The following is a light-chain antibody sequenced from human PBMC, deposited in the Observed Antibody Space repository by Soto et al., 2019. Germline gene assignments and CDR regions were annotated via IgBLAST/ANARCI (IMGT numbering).Light chain of an antibody. CDR3: CSYAGSPYV. J-gene: IGLJ1*01. V-gene: IGLV2-11*01. CDR2: DVS. CDR1: SSDVGGYNY. Sequence: QSVLTQPRSVSGSPGQSVTISCTGTSSDVGGYNYVSWFQQHPGNTPKVMIYDVSKRPSGVPDRFSGSKSGNTASLTISGLQAADEADYYCCSYAGSPYVFGTGTKVTVL.